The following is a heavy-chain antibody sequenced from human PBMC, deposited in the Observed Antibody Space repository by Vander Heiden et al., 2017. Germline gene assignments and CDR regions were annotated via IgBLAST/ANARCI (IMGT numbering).Heavy chain of an antibody. V-gene: IGHV3-33*01. CDR3: GREQAGALYGMDV. D-gene: IGHD1-26*01. CDR2: IGYEGRHE. CDR1: GFTLSVSK. J-gene: IGHJ6*02. Sequence: QVRLVESGGGVVQPGTSLRLSCAASGFTLSVSKIHWVRQAPGKGLEWVAMIGYEGRHEERYADSVKGRSTISRDDAKNTVFLEVNTLRDEDTGVYYCGREQAGALYGMDVWGQGTTVIVSS.